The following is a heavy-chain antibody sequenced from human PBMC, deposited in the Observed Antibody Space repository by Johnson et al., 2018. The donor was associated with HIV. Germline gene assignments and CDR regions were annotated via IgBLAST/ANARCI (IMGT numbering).Heavy chain of an antibody. D-gene: IGHD3-16*01. CDR2: INWNGGST. J-gene: IGHJ3*02. CDR3: AKEGEAFDI. Sequence: VQLVESGGGLVKPGGSLRLSCAASGYTFDDYGMSWVRQAPGRGLEWVSSINWNGGSTYFADSVKGRFTISRDNSKNTLYVQMNSLRAEDTAVYYCAKEGEAFDIWGQGTMVTVSS. V-gene: IGHV3-20*04. CDR1: GYTFDDYG.